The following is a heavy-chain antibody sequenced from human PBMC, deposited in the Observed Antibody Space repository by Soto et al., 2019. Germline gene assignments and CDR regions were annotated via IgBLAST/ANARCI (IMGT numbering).Heavy chain of an antibody. CDR2: ISPDSGNT. V-gene: IGHV1-18*01. D-gene: IGHD3-16*01. CDR3: AMMDNYVTPTPHDV. Sequence: QVQLVQSGDEVRKPGSSVKVSFKASGYIVVNYGIAWVRQAAGQGLEWMGWISPDSGNTHYASKVQGRLTMTTDTTTNTAFIDLGSLTSDDTAVYYCAMMDNYVTPTPHDVWGQGTTVTVSS. CDR1: GYIVVNYG. J-gene: IGHJ6*02.